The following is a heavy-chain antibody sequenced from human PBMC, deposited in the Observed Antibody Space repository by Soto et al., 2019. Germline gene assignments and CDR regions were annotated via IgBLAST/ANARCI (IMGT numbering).Heavy chain of an antibody. J-gene: IGHJ6*03. Sequence: QVQLQQWGAGLLKPSETLSLTCAVYGGSFSGYQWTWIRQTPGKGLEWIGEINDSGNINYNPSLKSRVTILVDTAKKEISRRLSSETAADTAVYYCARGLMLWFGELSRRGGYYYYIDVWGKGTSVTVSS. V-gene: IGHV4-34*01. CDR1: GGSFSGYQ. D-gene: IGHD3-10*01. CDR3: ARGLMLWFGELSRRGGYYYYIDV. CDR2: INDSGNI.